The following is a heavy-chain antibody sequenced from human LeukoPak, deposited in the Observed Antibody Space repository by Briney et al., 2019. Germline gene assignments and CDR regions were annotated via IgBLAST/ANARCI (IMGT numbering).Heavy chain of an antibody. CDR3: AREVNYFDAFDI. CDR2: INQDGSEK. V-gene: IGHV3-7*01. CDR1: GFTFSSYG. J-gene: IGHJ3*02. D-gene: IGHD5-24*01. Sequence: GRSLRLSCAASGFTFSSYGMHWVRQAPGKGLEWVANINQDGSEKYYVDSVKGRFTISRDNAKNSLYLEMNSLRAEDTAVHYCAREVNYFDAFDIWGQGTMVTVSS.